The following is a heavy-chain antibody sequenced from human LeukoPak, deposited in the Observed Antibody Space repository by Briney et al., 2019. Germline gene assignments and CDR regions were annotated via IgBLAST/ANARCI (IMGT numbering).Heavy chain of an antibody. CDR3: ARVPYYYDSSGAFDV. D-gene: IGHD3-22*01. V-gene: IGHV4-59*01. CDR2: IYYRGST. J-gene: IGHJ3*01. Sequence: PSETLSLTCTVSGGSISSYYWSWIRQPPGKGLEWIGYIYYRGSTSYNPSLKSRVTISVDTSKNQFSLKLSSVTAADTAVHFCARVPYYYDSSGAFDVWGLGTMVTVSS. CDR1: GGSISSYY.